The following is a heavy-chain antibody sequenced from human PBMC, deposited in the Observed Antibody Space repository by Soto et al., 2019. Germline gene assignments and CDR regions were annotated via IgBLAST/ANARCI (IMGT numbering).Heavy chain of an antibody. CDR2: INSDGGYT. CDR1: GYAFCNFW. V-gene: IGHV3-74*01. Sequence: WWPLRLSCPASGYAFCNFWMHWVRQAPGKGLVWVSRINSDGGYTGYADSVKGRFTSSRDNAKNTLYLQMNSLRAEDTAVYYCAREIAGGMDVWGQGTTVTVSS. CDR3: AREIAGGMDV. J-gene: IGHJ6*02.